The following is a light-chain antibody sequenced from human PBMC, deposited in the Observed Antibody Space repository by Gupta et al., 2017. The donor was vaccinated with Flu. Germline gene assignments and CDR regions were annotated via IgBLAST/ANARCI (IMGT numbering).Light chain of an antibody. V-gene: IGKV1-27*01. CDR1: QDISNY. CDR3: QKYYSAPWT. CDR2: AAS. J-gene: IGKJ1*01. Sequence: DIQMTESPSSLSASVGDRVTITCRASQDISNYLMWYQQKPGKVPKLLIYAASTLQSGVPSRFSGSGSGTDFTLTISSLQTEDAATYYCQKYYSAPWTFGQGTKVEIK.